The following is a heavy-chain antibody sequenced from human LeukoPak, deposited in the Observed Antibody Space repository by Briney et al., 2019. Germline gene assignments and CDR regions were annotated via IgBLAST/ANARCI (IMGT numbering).Heavy chain of an antibody. D-gene: IGHD4-23*01. J-gene: IGHJ4*02. V-gene: IGHV4-39*07. Sequence: SETLSLTCTVSGGSISSSSYYWGWIRQPPGKGLEWIGSIYYSGSTYYNPSLKSRVTISVDTSKNQFSLKLSSVTAADTAVYYCASETLTTVVTYGYWGQGTLVTVSS. CDR3: ASETLTTVVTYGY. CDR1: GGSISSSSYY. CDR2: IYYSGST.